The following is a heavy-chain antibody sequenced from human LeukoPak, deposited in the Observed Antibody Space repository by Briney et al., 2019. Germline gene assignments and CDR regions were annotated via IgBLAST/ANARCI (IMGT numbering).Heavy chain of an antibody. CDR2: IGGDGLTT. V-gene: IGHV3-64*01. J-gene: IGHJ2*01. CDR3: AREGGGSGLWYYDL. D-gene: IGHD1-26*01. CDR1: GFTLGSYS. Sequence: AGSLRLSCAASGFTLGSYSMHWVRQAPGKGPEFVSVIGGDGLTTFYAHSVKDRFTISRHNSKSTLYLEMGSLRAEDMAVYYCAREGGGSGLWYYDLWGRGTLVTVSS.